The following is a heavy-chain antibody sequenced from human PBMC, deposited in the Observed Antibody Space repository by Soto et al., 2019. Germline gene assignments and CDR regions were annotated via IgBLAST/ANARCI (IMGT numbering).Heavy chain of an antibody. Sequence: QVQLVESGGGVVQPGRSLRLSCAASGFTFSSYGMHWVRQAPGKGLEWVAVISYDGSNKYYADSVKGRFTISRDNSKNTLYLQMNSLRAEDTAVYYCAKMDASYGSQPQYYFDYWGQGTLVTVSS. D-gene: IGHD5-18*01. CDR1: GFTFSSYG. J-gene: IGHJ4*02. CDR2: ISYDGSNK. CDR3: AKMDASYGSQPQYYFDY. V-gene: IGHV3-30*18.